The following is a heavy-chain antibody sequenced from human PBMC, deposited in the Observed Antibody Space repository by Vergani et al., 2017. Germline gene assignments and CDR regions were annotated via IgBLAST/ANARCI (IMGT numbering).Heavy chain of an antibody. Sequence: EVQLVESGGGLVQPGRSLRLSCAASGFTFDDYAMHWVRQAPGKGLEWVSGISWNSGSIGYADSVKGRFTISRDNAKNSLYLQMNSLRAEDTAVYYCARGNGRYSYLGWADDDAFDIWGQGTTVTVSS. D-gene: IGHD5-18*01. V-gene: IGHV3-9*01. CDR3: ARGNGRYSYLGWADDDAFDI. CDR2: ISWNSGSI. J-gene: IGHJ3*02. CDR1: GFTFDDYA.